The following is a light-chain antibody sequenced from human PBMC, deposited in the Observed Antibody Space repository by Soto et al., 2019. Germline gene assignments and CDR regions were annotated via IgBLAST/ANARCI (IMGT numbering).Light chain of an antibody. J-gene: IGLJ1*01. V-gene: IGLV2-14*01. CDR2: ELI. CDR1: NSDVGAYNF. Sequence: QSVLTQPASVSGSPGQSIAISCTGTNSDVGAYNFVSCYQQYLGKAPKLIILELIIRPSGFFVRFSGSSSGNTASLTFFGLQADDEADYYCSSFTTYNTRVFGTGTKVTVL. CDR3: SSFTTYNTRV.